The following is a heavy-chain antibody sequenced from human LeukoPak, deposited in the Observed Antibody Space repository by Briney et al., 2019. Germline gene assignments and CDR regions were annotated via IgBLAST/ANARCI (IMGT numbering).Heavy chain of an antibody. CDR2: IYYSGTT. D-gene: IGHD4-17*01. Sequence: PSETLSLTCTVSGGSISYYYWSWIRQSPGEGLEWIGYIYYSGTTNYNPSLKSRVTISVDTSKNQFSLQLRSVTAADTAVYYCEREDPQTTVPEGMDVWGQGTTVTVSS. CDR1: GGSISYYY. V-gene: IGHV4-59*01. CDR3: EREDPQTTVPEGMDV. J-gene: IGHJ6*02.